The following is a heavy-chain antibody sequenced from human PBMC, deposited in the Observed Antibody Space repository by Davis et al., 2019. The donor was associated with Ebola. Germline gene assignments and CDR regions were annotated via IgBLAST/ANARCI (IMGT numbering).Heavy chain of an antibody. J-gene: IGHJ3*02. V-gene: IGHV3-53*01. CDR3: ARAEDDYGEYPDALDI. CDR1: GFSFVNYA. Sequence: GGSLRLSCSASGFSFVNYAMGWVRQAPGKGLEWVSVIYNVYTMYYADSVKGRFTISRDSSMNTVYLQMSSLRAEDTAVYYCARAEDDYGEYPDALDIWGQGTVVTVSS. CDR2: IYNVYTM. D-gene: IGHD4-17*01.